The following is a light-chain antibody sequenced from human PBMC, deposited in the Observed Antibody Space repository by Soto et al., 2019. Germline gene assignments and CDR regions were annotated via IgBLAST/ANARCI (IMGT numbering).Light chain of an antibody. CDR1: QSISSY. J-gene: IGKJ2*01. CDR2: AAA. V-gene: IGKV1-39*01. CDR3: QQSYSTPHT. Sequence: DIQLTQSPSSLSASVGDRVTITSRASQSISSYLNGYQQQPGNAPKLLIYAAASLQSGVPSRLSGSGSGKDFTLTISSLKPEDFATYYCQQSYSTPHTFGQGTKVDIK.